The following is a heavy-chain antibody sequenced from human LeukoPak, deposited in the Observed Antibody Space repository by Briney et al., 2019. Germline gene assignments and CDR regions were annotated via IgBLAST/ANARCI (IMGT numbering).Heavy chain of an antibody. CDR1: GGSIIRSNYY. CDR3: ARLYSGSQTFDY. J-gene: IGHJ4*02. D-gene: IGHD1-26*01. Sequence: PSETLSLTCIVSGGSIIRSNYYWGWIRQPPGKGLEWIGSIYYSGSTYHNPSLKSRVAISVDTSRNQFSLKLKSVSAADTAAYYCARLYSGSQTFDYWGQGTLVAVSS. V-gene: IGHV4-39*01. CDR2: IYYSGST.